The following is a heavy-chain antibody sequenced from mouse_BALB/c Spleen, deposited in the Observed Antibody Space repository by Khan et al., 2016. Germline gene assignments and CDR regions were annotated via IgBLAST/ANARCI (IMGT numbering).Heavy chain of an antibody. D-gene: IGHD2-3*01. Sequence: VQLKQPGAELVKPGASVKLSCTASGFNIKDTYMHWVKQRPEQGLEWIGRIDPANGNTKYDPKFQGKATITADTSSNTAYLQLSSLTSEDTAVYYCASDGGFAYWGQGTLVTVSA. CDR3: ASDGGFAY. CDR1: GFNIKDTY. CDR2: IDPANGNT. V-gene: IGHV14-3*02. J-gene: IGHJ3*01.